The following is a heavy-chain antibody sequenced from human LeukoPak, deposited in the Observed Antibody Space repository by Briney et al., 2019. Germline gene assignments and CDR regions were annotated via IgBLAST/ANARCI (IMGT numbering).Heavy chain of an antibody. D-gene: IGHD1-26*01. CDR3: ASDNGGSYSFDY. Sequence: GGSLRLSCAASGFTFSSYSMNWVRQAPGKGLEWVSSISSSSSYIYYADSVKGRFIISRDNAKNSLYLQMNSLRAEDTAVYYCASDNGGSYSFDYWGQGTLVTVSS. J-gene: IGHJ4*02. CDR1: GFTFSSYS. CDR2: ISSSSSYI. V-gene: IGHV3-21*01.